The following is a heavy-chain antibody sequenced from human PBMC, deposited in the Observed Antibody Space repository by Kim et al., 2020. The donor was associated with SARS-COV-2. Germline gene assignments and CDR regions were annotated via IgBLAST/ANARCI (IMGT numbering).Heavy chain of an antibody. CDR3: ARTDGSGRFSSAMDV. J-gene: IGHJ6*02. V-gene: IGHV4-59*01. CDR1: DASISNDY. D-gene: IGHD3-10*01. Sequence: SETLSLTCTISDASISNDYLSWIRQPPGKGLEWIGYLYDTGSADYSPSFKSRVTISVDKAKNQFSLKVTSVTAADTAVHYCARTDGSGRFSSAMDVWGQGTWVIVSS. CDR2: LYDTGSA.